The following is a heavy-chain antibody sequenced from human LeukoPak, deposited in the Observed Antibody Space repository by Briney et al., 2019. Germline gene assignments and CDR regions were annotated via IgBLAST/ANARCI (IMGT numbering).Heavy chain of an antibody. J-gene: IGHJ4*02. CDR2: INADGSTA. CDR3: ARDGGLNTNFDY. CDR1: GFTFGNSW. V-gene: IGHV3-74*01. D-gene: IGHD2-15*01. Sequence: GGSLRLSCAASGFTFGNSWVHWVRQAPGKGLVWVSLINADGSTATYADSVKGRFTISRDNARNTLSLQMNSLTIEDTAVYYCARDGGLNTNFDYWGQGTLVTVSS.